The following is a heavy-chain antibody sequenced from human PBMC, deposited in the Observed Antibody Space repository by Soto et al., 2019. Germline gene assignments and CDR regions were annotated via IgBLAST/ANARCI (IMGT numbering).Heavy chain of an antibody. CDR1: GFTVGNNY. J-gene: IGHJ4*02. CDR3: AKDGRGSGSHYNSSGY. V-gene: IGHV3-53*01. D-gene: IGHD3-10*01. CDR2: IYSTGTT. Sequence: EVQLVESGGGLIQPGGSLKLSCAASGFTVGNNYMSWVRQAPGKGLEWVSLIYSTGTTKYADSVKGRFTVSRDNAKNTLYLQMNSLRAEDTAVYYCAKDGRGSGSHYNSSGYWGQGPLLPVS.